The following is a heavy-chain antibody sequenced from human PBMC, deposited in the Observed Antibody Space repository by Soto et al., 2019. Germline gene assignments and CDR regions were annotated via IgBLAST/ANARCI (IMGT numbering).Heavy chain of an antibody. Sequence: GGSLRLSCAASGFALSSFWMNWVRQAPGKGLGWVADIKQDGTEIHYVASVRGRFTISRDNARNSLYLQLNSLRAEDTALYYCATYRCDTTSCSFSSFDYCGQGTMVTVSS. J-gene: IGHJ4*02. D-gene: IGHD2-2*01. CDR1: GFALSSFW. CDR2: IKQDGTEI. CDR3: ATYRCDTTSCSFSSFDY. V-gene: IGHV3-7*01.